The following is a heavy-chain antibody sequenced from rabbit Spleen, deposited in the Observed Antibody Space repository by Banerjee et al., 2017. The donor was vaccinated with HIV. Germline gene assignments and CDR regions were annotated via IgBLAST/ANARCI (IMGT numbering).Heavy chain of an antibody. CDR3: ARDTGTSFSSYGMDL. CDR2: IDTGSSGFT. J-gene: IGHJ6*01. V-gene: IGHV1S40*01. Sequence: QSLEESGGGLVKPGASLTLTCTASGVSFSSSSYMCWVRQAPGKGLEWIACIDTGSSGFTYFATWAKGRFTCSKTSSTTVTLQMTRLTAADTATYFCARDTGTSFSSYGMDLWGPGTLVTVS. D-gene: IGHD7-1*01. CDR1: GVSFSSSSY.